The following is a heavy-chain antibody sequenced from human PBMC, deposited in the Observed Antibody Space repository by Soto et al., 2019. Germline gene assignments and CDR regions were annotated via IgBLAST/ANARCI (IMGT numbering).Heavy chain of an antibody. Sequence: PGGSLRLSCAGSGFTFSSYGMHWVRQAPGKGLEWVAVISYDGSDKYYADSVKGRFTISRDNAKNSLYLQMNSLRAEDTAVYYCARAVYGMGWFDPWGQGTLVTVSS. CDR1: GFTFSSYG. D-gene: IGHD3-16*01. CDR2: ISYDGSDK. J-gene: IGHJ5*02. CDR3: ARAVYGMGWFDP. V-gene: IGHV3-30*03.